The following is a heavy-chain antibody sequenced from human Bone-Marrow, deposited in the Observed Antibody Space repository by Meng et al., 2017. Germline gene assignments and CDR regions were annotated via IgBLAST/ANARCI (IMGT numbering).Heavy chain of an antibody. J-gene: IGHJ5*02. CDR1: GFSLSTSGMC. D-gene: IGHD3-10*01. CDR3: ARLYYYGSGSSGRFDP. V-gene: IGHV2-70*20. Sequence: SGPTLVKPTQTLTLTCTFSGFSLSTSGMCVSWVRQPPGKALEWLALIDWDDDKYYSTSLKTRLTISKDTSKNQVVLTMTNMDPVDTATYYCARLYYYGSGSSGRFDPWGQGTLVTVSS. CDR2: IDWDDDK.